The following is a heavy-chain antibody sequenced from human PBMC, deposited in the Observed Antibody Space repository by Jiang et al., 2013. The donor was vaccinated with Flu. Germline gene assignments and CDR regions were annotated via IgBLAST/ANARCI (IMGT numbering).Heavy chain of an antibody. V-gene: IGHV3-9*01. CDR2: ISWNSDSI. CDR3: AKDMTTWHTAMADGGYYGMDV. D-gene: IGHD5-18*01. J-gene: IGHJ6*02. Sequence: QLVESGGGSVQPGRSLRLSCAASGFTFDAYAIHWVRQAPGKGLEWVAGISWNSDSISYADSVKGRFTISRDNAKNSLYLQMNSLRAEDTALYYCAKDMTTWHTAMADGGYYGMDVWGQGTTVTVSS. CDR1: GFTFDAYA.